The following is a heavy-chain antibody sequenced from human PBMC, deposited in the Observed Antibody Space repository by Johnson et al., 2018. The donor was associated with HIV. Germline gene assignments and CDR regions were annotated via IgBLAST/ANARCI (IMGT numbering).Heavy chain of an antibody. CDR2: IGTAGDT. CDR3: ARAGRWSGDTFDI. CDR1: GFTFSSYD. J-gene: IGHJ3*02. Sequence: VQLVESGGGLVQPGGSLRLSCAASGFTFSSYDMHWVRQATGKGLDWVSVIGTAGDTYYLGSVKGRFTISRENAKNSLYLQMNSLRAGDTAVYYCARAGRWSGDTFDIWGQGTMVTVSS. D-gene: IGHD3-10*01. V-gene: IGHV3-13*01.